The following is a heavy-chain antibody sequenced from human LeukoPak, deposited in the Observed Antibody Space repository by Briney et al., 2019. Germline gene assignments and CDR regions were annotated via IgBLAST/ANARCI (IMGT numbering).Heavy chain of an antibody. J-gene: IGHJ3*02. D-gene: IGHD2-21*02. V-gene: IGHV4-61*02. CDR3: ARDTALWTFDI. CDR1: GDPISSGSYY. CDR2: IYTSGSTINNPSLKNT. Sequence: SETLSLTCTVSGDPISSGSYYWTWIRQPAGKGLESIGRIYTSGSTINNPSLKNTNYNPSLKSRLTMSVDRSKNQFSLKMTSVTAADTAMYYCARDTALWTFDIWGQGTMVTVSS.